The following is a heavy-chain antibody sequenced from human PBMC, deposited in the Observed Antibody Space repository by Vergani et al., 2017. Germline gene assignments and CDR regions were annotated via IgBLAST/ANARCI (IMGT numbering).Heavy chain of an antibody. J-gene: IGHJ6*02. CDR3: ARARCSSTSCYYYGMDV. V-gene: IGHV1-69*01. Sequence: QVQLVQSGAEVKKPGSPVKVPCKASGGTFSSYATSWVRQAPGQGLEWMGGIIPIFGTANYAQKFQGRVTITADESTSTAYMELSSLRSEDTAVYYYARARCSSTSCYYYGMDVWGQGTTVTVSS. CDR1: GGTFSSYA. CDR2: IIPIFGTA. D-gene: IGHD2-2*01.